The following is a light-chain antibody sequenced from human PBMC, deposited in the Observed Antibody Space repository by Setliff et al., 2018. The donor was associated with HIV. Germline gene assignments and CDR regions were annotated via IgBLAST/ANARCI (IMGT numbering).Light chain of an antibody. J-gene: IGLJ1*01. CDR1: SSDIGGYNY. Sequence: QSALAQPASVSGSPGQSITISCTGTSSDIGGYNYVSWYRQHPGKAPKLMIYDVSNRPSGVSIRFSASKSGSTASLTISGLQPEDEADYYCSSYTGSGTYVFGTGTKVTVL. CDR2: DVS. V-gene: IGLV2-14*03. CDR3: SSYTGSGTYV.